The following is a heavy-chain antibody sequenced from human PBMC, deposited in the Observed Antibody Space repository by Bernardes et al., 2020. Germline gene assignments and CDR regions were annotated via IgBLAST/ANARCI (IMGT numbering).Heavy chain of an antibody. Sequence: GGSLRLSCAASGFTFSTYAMSWVRQAPGKGLEWVSAIDNSGGSTYYADSVKGRFTISRDNSKNTLYLQMNSLRAEDTAVYYCAKSPTRDNWFDPWGQGTLVTVSS. V-gene: IGHV3-23*01. CDR3: AKSPTRDNWFDP. J-gene: IGHJ5*02. CDR2: IDNSGGST. CDR1: GFTFSTYA.